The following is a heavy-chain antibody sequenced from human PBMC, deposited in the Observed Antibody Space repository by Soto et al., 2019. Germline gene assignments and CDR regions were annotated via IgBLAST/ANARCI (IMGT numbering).Heavy chain of an antibody. D-gene: IGHD5-18*01. V-gene: IGHV5-51*01. CDR3: ARFAAMDKQYYYHYGMDV. CDR1: GYSFTSYW. Sequence: GESLKISCKGSGYSFTSYWIGWVRQMPGKGLEWMGIIYPGDSDTRYSPSFQGQVTISADKSISTAYLQWSSLKASDTAMYYCARFAAMDKQYYYHYGMDVWGQGTTVTVSS. CDR2: IYPGDSDT. J-gene: IGHJ6*02.